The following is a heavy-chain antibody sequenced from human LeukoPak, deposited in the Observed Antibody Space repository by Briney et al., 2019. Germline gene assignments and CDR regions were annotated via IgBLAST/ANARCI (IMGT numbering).Heavy chain of an antibody. V-gene: IGHV3-30*04. J-gene: IGHJ5*02. Sequence: GRSLRLSCAASGFTFSSYAMHWVRQAPGKGLEWVAVISYDGSNKYYADSVKGRFTISRDNSKNTLYLQMNSLRAEDTAVYYCARDSEGSDPWGQGTLVTVSS. CDR3: ARDSEGSDP. CDR1: GFTFSSYA. CDR2: ISYDGSNK.